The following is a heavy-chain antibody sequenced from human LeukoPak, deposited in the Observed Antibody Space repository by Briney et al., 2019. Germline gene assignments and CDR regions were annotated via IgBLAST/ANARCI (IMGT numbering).Heavy chain of an antibody. CDR2: ISWHSGTI. J-gene: IGHJ4*02. Sequence: GGSLRLSCAASGFTFDDYAMHWVRQAPGKGLEWVSSISWHSGTIDYADSVKGRFTISRDNAKNSLYLQMNSLRAEDTALYYCSKSESGSYYRPLDYWGQGTLVTVSS. D-gene: IGHD1-26*01. V-gene: IGHV3-9*01. CDR3: SKSESGSYYRPLDY. CDR1: GFTFDDYA.